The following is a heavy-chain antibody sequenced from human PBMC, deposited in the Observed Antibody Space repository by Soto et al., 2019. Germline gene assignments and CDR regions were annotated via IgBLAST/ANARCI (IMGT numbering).Heavy chain of an antibody. CDR2: ISYYGSNV. V-gene: IGHV3-30*14. D-gene: IGHD1-7*01. Sequence: QVQLVESGGGVVQPGRSLRLSCEASGFAFRSYAVHWVRQAPGKGLDWVALISYYGSNVYYADSVKGRFTISRDNSKNTLYLQMNSLRAEDTAVYYCASRRGFGTYYFAYWGQGTLVTVSS. J-gene: IGHJ4*02. CDR1: GFAFRSYA. CDR3: ASRRGFGTYYFAY.